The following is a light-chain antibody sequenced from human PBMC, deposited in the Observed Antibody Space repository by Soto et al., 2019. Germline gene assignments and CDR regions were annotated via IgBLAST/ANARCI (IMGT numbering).Light chain of an antibody. CDR2: AAS. J-gene: IGKJ2*01. Sequence: DLQMTQSPYSVSASVGDRVTITCRSSHDISSLLAWYQQKPGIAPRLLIYAASNLQSGVPSRFSGSGSGTDFTLTISSLQPADFAVYYCQQDYNLPYTFGHGTKLEIK. CDR1: HDISSL. V-gene: IGKV1-12*01. CDR3: QQDYNLPYT.